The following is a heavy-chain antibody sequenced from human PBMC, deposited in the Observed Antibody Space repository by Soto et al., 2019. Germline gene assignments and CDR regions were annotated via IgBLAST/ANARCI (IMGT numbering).Heavy chain of an antibody. CDR2: IYHSGST. Sequence: SETLSLTCAVSGGSISSGGYSWSWIRQPPGKGLEWIGYIYHSGSTYYNPSLKSRVTISVDRSKNQFSLKLSSVTAADTAVYYCARDGGYGDYVGDFDIRGQGTMVPVSS. J-gene: IGHJ3*02. D-gene: IGHD4-17*01. CDR3: ARDGGYGDYVGDFDI. V-gene: IGHV4-30-2*01. CDR1: GGSISSGGYS.